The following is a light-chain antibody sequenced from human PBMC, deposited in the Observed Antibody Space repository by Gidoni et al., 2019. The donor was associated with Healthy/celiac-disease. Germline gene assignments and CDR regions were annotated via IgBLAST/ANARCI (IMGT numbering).Light chain of an antibody. Sequence: EIVLTQSPATLSLSPGERPTLPCRASQSVSSYLAWYQQKPGQAPLLLIYDASNRATGIPARFSGSGSGTDFTLTISSLEPEDFAVYYCQQRSNWPPATFGQGTKVEIK. J-gene: IGKJ1*01. CDR1: QSVSSY. V-gene: IGKV3-11*01. CDR3: QQRSNWPPAT. CDR2: DAS.